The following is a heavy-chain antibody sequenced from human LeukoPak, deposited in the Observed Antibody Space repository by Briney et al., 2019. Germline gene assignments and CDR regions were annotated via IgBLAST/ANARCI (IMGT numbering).Heavy chain of an antibody. V-gene: IGHV3-23*01. J-gene: IGHJ3*02. Sequence: GGSLRLSCAASGFTFSSYAMSWVRQALGKGLEWVSAISGSGGSTYYADSVKGRFTISRDNSKNTLYLQMNSLRAEDTAVYYCERAYDSSGYFYDAFDIWGQGTMVTVSS. D-gene: IGHD3-22*01. CDR3: ERAYDSSGYFYDAFDI. CDR1: GFTFSSYA. CDR2: ISGSGGST.